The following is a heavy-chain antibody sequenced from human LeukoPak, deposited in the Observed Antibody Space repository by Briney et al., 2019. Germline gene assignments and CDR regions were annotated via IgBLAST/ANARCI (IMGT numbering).Heavy chain of an antibody. D-gene: IGHD6-19*01. J-gene: IGHJ4*02. CDR1: GFSFRSHA. Sequence: GGSLRLSCAASGFSFRSHAMHWVRQAPGKGPEWVAIIWYDGSKIYYADSVKGRFTISRDESKSTLYLQMNSLRGEDTAVYWCAKDSGQWLLQYYFDYWGQGTRVTVS. CDR2: IWYDGSKI. CDR3: AKDSGQWLLQYYFDY. V-gene: IGHV3-33*03.